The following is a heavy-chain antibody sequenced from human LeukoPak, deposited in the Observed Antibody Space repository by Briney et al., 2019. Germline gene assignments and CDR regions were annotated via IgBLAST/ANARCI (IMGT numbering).Heavy chain of an antibody. D-gene: IGHD6-13*01. V-gene: IGHV4-34*01. CDR2: INHSGST. Sequence: SETLSLTCAVYGGSFSGYYWSWIRQPPGKGLEWIGEINHSGSTNYNPSLKSRVTISVDTSKNQFSLKLSSVTAADTAVYYCARQGSRYSSSWRYYYYYYMDVWGKGTTVTVSS. CDR3: ARQGSRYSSSWRYYYYYYMDV. J-gene: IGHJ6*03. CDR1: GGSFSGYY.